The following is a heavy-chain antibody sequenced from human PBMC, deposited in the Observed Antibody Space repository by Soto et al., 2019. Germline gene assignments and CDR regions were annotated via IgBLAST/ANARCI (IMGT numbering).Heavy chain of an antibody. J-gene: IGHJ5*02. V-gene: IGHV3-23*01. Sequence: GGSLRLSCAASGFTFSSYGMSWVRQAPGKGLEWVSVISGSGGSTYYADSVKGRFTISRDNSKNTLNLQMNSLRAEDTAVYYCAKALTYCSAGSCYSDPWGQGTLVTVSS. CDR3: AKALTYCSAGSCYSDP. D-gene: IGHD2-15*01. CDR2: ISGSGGST. CDR1: GFTFSSYG.